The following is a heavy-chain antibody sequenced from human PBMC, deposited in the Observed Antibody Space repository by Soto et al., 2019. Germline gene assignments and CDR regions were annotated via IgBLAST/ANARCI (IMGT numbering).Heavy chain of an antibody. Sequence: GGSLRLSCTASGFTFGDYAMSWFRQAPGKGLEWVGFIRSKAYGGTTEYAASVKGRFTISRDDSKSIAYLQMNSLKTEDTAVYYCTRARFLEWLLSLDYWGQGTLVTVSS. D-gene: IGHD3-3*01. V-gene: IGHV3-49*03. J-gene: IGHJ4*02. CDR1: GFTFGDYA. CDR2: IRSKAYGGTT. CDR3: TRARFLEWLLSLDY.